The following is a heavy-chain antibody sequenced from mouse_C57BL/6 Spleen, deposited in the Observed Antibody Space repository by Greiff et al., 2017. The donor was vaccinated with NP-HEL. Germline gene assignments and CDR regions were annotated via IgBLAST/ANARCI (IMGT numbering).Heavy chain of an antibody. CDR3: ARSEPAWFAY. CDR1: GYAFSSYW. V-gene: IGHV1-80*01. D-gene: IGHD3-1*01. CDR2: IYPGDGDT. J-gene: IGHJ3*01. Sequence: QVQLKESGAELVKPGASVKISCKASGYAFSSYWMNWVKQRPGKGLEWIGQIYPGDGDTNYNGKFKGKATLTADKSSSTAYMQLSSLTSEDSAVYFCARSEPAWFAYWGQGTLVTVSA.